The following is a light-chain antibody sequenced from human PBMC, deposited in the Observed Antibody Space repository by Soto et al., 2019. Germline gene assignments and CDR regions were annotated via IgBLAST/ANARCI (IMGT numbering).Light chain of an antibody. CDR1: QSISSY. V-gene: IGKV1-39*01. CDR3: QRSFRTPLT. CDR2: AAS. J-gene: IGKJ4*01. Sequence: DIQMTQSPSSLSASVGDRVTITCRASQSISSYLNWYQQKQGKAPKLLIYAASSLQSGVPSRFSGSGSGTDFTLTISSLQPEDFATYYCQRSFRTPLTFGGGTKVEIK.